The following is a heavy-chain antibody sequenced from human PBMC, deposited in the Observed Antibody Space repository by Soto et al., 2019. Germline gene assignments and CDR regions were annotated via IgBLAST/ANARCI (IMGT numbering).Heavy chain of an antibody. CDR2: ISYDGSNK. V-gene: IGHV3-30*18. CDR1: GFTFSSYG. D-gene: IGHD3-9*01. CDR3: AKDHNYDILTGPYYYYYGMDV. J-gene: IGHJ6*02. Sequence: QVQLVESGGGVVQPGRSLRLSCAASGFTFSSYGMHWVRQAPGKGLEWVAVISYDGSNKYYADSVKGRFTISRDNSKNTLYQQMNSLRAEDTAVYYCAKDHNYDILTGPYYYYYGMDVWGQGTTVTVSS.